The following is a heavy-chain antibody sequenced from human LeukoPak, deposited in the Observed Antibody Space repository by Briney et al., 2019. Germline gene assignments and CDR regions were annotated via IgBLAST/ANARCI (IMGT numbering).Heavy chain of an antibody. J-gene: IGHJ4*02. CDR3: ARDYYDSSRYYFYFDY. CDR2: IYYSGST. CDR1: GGSISSYY. V-gene: IGHV4-59*01. Sequence: SETLSLTCTVSGGSISSYYWSWIRQSPGKGLEWIGYIYYSGSTNYNPSLKSRVTISVDTSKNQFSLKLSSVTAADTAVYYCARDYYDSSRYYFYFDYWGQGTLVTVSS. D-gene: IGHD3-22*01.